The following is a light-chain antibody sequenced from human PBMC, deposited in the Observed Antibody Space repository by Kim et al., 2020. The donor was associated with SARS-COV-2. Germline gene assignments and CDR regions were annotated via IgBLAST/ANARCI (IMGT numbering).Light chain of an antibody. V-gene: IGKV4-1*01. Sequence: DIVMTQSPDALAVSLGEWATINCKSSQRVLYSSNNKNYLAWYQQKPGQPPKLLIYWASTREYGVPDRFSGSGSGTDFTLTISSLQAEDVAVYYCQQYYSTPFTFGGGNKVDIK. J-gene: IGKJ4*01. CDR2: WAS. CDR3: QQYYSTPFT. CDR1: QRVLYSSNNKNY.